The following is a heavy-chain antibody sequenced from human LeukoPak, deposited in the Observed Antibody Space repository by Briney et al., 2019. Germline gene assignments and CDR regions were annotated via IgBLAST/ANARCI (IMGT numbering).Heavy chain of an antibody. D-gene: IGHD3-9*01. V-gene: IGHV6-1*01. J-gene: IGHJ5*02. Sequence: SQTLSLTCAISGDSVSSNSAAWNWIRQSPSRGLEWLGRTYYRSKWYSDYAVSVKSRITINPDTSKNQFSLQLNSVTPEDTAVYYCARGDDILTGYYPGWFDPWGQGTLVTVSS. CDR1: GDSVSSNSAA. CDR2: TYYRSKWYS. CDR3: ARGDDILTGYYPGWFDP.